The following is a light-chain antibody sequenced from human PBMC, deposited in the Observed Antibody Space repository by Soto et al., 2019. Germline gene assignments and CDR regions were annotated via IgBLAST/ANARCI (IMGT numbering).Light chain of an antibody. V-gene: IGKV1-5*01. Sequence: DIQMTQSPSSLSASVGARVTITCRASQSISSYLNWYQQKPGKAPKLLIYDASSLEGGVPSRFSGSESGTEFTLTISILQPDDVATYYCQQYNIYSWTFGQGTKVEIK. CDR2: DAS. CDR1: QSISSY. CDR3: QQYNIYSWT. J-gene: IGKJ1*01.